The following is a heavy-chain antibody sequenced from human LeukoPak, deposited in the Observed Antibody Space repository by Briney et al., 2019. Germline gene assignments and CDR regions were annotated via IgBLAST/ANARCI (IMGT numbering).Heavy chain of an antibody. CDR1: GGSISNYH. CDR2: IHTSGST. CDR3: ARRDISSGWSFDY. D-gene: IGHD6-19*01. Sequence: PSETLSLTCTVSGGSISNYHWSWIRQPAGKGLEWIGQIHTSGSTNYNPPLKSRVTMSIDMPENQLSLTIRSVTAADTAVYYCARRDISSGWSFDYWGQGTLVTVSS. J-gene: IGHJ4*02. V-gene: IGHV4-4*07.